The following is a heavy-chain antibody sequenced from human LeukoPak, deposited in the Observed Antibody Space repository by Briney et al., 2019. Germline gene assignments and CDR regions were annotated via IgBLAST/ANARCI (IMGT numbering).Heavy chain of an antibody. J-gene: IGHJ5*02. CDR2: INPSGGST. D-gene: IGHD3-22*01. CDR3: ARGNCISLIVVVPGAGFDP. V-gene: IGHV1-46*01. CDR1: GYTFTSYY. Sequence: ASVKVSCKASGYTFTSYYMHWVRQAPGQGLEWMGIINPSGGSTTYAQKFQGRVTMTRDTSTSTVYLELRSLRSEDTAVYYCARGNCISLIVVVPGAGFDPWGQGTLVTVSS.